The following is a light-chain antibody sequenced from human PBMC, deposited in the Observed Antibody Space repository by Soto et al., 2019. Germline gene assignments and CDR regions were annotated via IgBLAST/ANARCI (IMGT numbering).Light chain of an antibody. CDR3: QQYDNPPIT. Sequence: DIQMTQSPSSRSASVGDRVTITCQASQDISNYLNWYQQKPGRAPKLLIYDASNLETGVPSRFSGSGSGTDFTFTISSLQPEDIATYYCQQYDNPPITFGQGTRLEIK. CDR1: QDISNY. V-gene: IGKV1-33*01. CDR2: DAS. J-gene: IGKJ5*01.